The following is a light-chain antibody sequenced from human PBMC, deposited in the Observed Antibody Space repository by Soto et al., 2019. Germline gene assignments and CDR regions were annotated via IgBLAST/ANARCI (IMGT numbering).Light chain of an antibody. CDR1: SSNIGSNY. CDR3: GTWDSSLSAKV. V-gene: IGLV1-51*01. J-gene: IGLJ2*01. Sequence: QSVLTQPPSVSAAPGQKVTISCSGSSSNIGSNYVSWYQQLPGTAPKLLIYDNNKQPSGIPDRFSGSKSGTSATLGITGLQTGDEADYYCGTWDSSLSAKVFGGGTKLTVL. CDR2: DNN.